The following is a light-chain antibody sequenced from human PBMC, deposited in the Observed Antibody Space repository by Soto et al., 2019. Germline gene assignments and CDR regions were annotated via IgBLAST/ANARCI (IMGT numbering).Light chain of an antibody. J-gene: IGLJ2*01. CDR1: SSDIGAYNF. CDR2: DVN. CDR3: TSWTTSTTMI. V-gene: IGLV2-14*03. Sequence: QSALTQPASVSGSPGQSITISCTGTSSDIGAYNFVSWYQQHPGKAPKLMLYDVNIRPSGVSNRFSGSKSGNTASLTISGXQAEDEADYYCTSWTTSTTMIFGGGTQLTVL.